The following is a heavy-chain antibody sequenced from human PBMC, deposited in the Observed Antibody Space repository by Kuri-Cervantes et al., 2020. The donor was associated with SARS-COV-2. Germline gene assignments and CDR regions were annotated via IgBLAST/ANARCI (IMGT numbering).Heavy chain of an antibody. CDR1: GGSISSYC. CDR3: ARDGGTSIAAAGMEYAFDI. CDR2: IYTSGST. Sequence: ESLKISCTVSGGSISSYCWSWIRQPAGKGLEWIGRIYTSGSTNYNPSLKSRVTMSVDTSKNQFSLKLSSVTAADTAVYYCARDGGTSIAAAGMEYAFDIWGQGTMVTVSS. D-gene: IGHD6-13*01. V-gene: IGHV4-4*07. J-gene: IGHJ3*02.